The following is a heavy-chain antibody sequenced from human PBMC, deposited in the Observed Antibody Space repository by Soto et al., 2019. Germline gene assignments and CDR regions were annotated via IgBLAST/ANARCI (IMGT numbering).Heavy chain of an antibody. J-gene: IGHJ4*02. Sequence: QVQLVQSGAEVKKPGASVKVSCKASGYTFTSYYMHWVRQAPGQGLEWMGIINPSGGSTSYAQKCQGRVTMTRDTSTSTVYMELSSLRSEDTAVYYCARDSYYYDSSGYYYPIDYWGQGTLVTVSS. CDR2: INPSGGST. V-gene: IGHV1-46*01. CDR1: GYTFTSYY. CDR3: ARDSYYYDSSGYYYPIDY. D-gene: IGHD3-22*01.